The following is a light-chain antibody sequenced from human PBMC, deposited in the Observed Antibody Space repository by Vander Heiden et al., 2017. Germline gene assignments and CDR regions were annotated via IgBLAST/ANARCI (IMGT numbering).Light chain of an antibody. V-gene: IGKV3D-7*01. J-gene: IGKJ4*01. CDR1: QSVSSSY. CDR2: GAS. CDR3: QQYYNLPPT. Sequence: IVMTQSPATLSLSPGERATLSCRASQSVSSSYLSWYQQKPGQAPRLLIYGASTRATGIPARFSGSGSGTDFTLTISSLQPEDFAVYYCQQYYNLPPTFGGGTKLEIK.